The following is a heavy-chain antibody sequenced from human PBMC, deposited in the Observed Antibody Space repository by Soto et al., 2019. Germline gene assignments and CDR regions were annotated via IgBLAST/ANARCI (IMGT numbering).Heavy chain of an antibody. CDR2: ISSVSTLI. V-gene: IGHV3-48*02. CDR3: ARDGLGYCRSTSCLDY. Sequence: GGSLRLSCAASGFTFSRHAMNWVRQAPGKGLEWISYISSVSTLIYYANSVTGRFTISRDNAKNTLYLQMNSLRDDDTAVYYCARDGLGYCRSTSCLDYWGQGTLVTVSS. CDR1: GFTFSRHA. D-gene: IGHD2-2*01. J-gene: IGHJ4*02.